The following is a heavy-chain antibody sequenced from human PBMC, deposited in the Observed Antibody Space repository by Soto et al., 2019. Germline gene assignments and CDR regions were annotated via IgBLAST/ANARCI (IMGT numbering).Heavy chain of an antibody. CDR3: IQSRCGGDCLQSYASYYYYGMDV. D-gene: IGHD2-21*02. CDR2: IYWDDDK. J-gene: IGHJ6*02. V-gene: IGHV2-5*02. CDR1: VFSLSTGGVG. Sequence: QITLKESGPTLVKPTQTLTLTCTFSVFSLSTGGVGVGWIRQPPGKALEWLALIYWDDDKRYSPSLRSRLTIPKDTSKNQVVLTMTSMDPVDTATYYCIQSRCGGDCLQSYASYYYYGMDVWGQGTTVTVSS.